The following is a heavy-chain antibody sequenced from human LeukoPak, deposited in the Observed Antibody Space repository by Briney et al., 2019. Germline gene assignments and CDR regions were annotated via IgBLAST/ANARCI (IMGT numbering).Heavy chain of an antibody. J-gene: IGHJ4*02. V-gene: IGHV3-11*01. D-gene: IGHD1-26*01. CDR2: ISSSGGTI. Sequence: GGSLRLSCAASGFTFSDYYMSWIRQAPGKGLEWVSYISSSGGTIFYAVSVKGRFTSCRDNAKYSLYLQMNSLRAEDTAVYYCASSGSYGGPVYYFDYWGQETLVTVSS. CDR3: ASSGSYGGPVYYFDY. CDR1: GFTFSDYY.